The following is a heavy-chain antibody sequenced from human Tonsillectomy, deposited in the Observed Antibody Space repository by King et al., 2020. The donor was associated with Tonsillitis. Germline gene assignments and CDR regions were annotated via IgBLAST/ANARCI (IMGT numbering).Heavy chain of an antibody. CDR2: IKSKTAGGTA. J-gene: IGHJ4*02. D-gene: IGHD3-3*01. Sequence: VQLVESGGGLVKPGGSLRLSCAASGITFSNAWMSWVRQAPGKGLEWCGRIKSKTAGGTADYAAPVKGRFTISRDDSKHTLYLQMNSLKTEDTAVYYCTPDRMVFWCGYGVGIDYWGQGTLVTVSS. CDR1: GITFSNAW. CDR3: TPDRMVFWCGYGVGIDY. V-gene: IGHV3-15*01.